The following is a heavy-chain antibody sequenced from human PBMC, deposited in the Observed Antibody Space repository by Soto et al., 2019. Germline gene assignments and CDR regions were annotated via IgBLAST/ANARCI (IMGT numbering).Heavy chain of an antibody. J-gene: IGHJ6*02. D-gene: IGHD3-3*01. CDR1: GFTFGDYA. CDR3: TRLSDFWSGYPYYYYGMDV. Sequence: GGSLRLSCTASGFTFGDYAMSWVRQAPGKGLEWVGFIRSKAYGGTTEYAASVKGRFTISRDDSKSIAYLQMNSLKTEDTAVYYCTRLSDFWSGYPYYYYGMDVWGQGTKVTVSS. CDR2: IRSKAYGGTT. V-gene: IGHV3-49*04.